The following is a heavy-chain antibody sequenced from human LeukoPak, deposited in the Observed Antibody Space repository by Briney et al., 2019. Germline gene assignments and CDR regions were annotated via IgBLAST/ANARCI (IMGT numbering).Heavy chain of an antibody. J-gene: IGHJ4*02. V-gene: IGHV4-31*02. D-gene: IGHD2-2*01. CDR2: IYYSGDT. CDR3: ARAPRHTNSWYYFDY. CDR1: GGSISSGDYY. Sequence: SQTLSLTCTVSGGSISSGDYYWSWICRHPGKGLEWIGYIYYSGDTYYNPSLKSRVTISMDTSGNQFSLKLSSVTAADTAVYYCARAPRHTNSWYYFDYWGQGTLVSVSS.